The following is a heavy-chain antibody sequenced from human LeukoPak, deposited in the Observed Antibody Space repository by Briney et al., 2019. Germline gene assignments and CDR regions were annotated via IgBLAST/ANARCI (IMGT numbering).Heavy chain of an antibody. D-gene: IGHD2-2*01. V-gene: IGHV3-53*01. CDR1: SVTVSSNY. Sequence: PGGSLILSCSASSVTVSSNYMSWGRQAPGEGLEWGLVIYNGGSRYYADSVKGRFTISRDNSKNTLYLQMNSLTAEDTAVYYCARVGVVPAAIPDGFDIWGQGTMVTVSS. CDR3: ARVGVVPAAIPDGFDI. CDR2: IYNGGSR. J-gene: IGHJ3*02.